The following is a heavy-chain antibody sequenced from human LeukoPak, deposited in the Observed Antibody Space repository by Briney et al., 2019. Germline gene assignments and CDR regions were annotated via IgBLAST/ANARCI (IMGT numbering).Heavy chain of an antibody. CDR2: ISSSRSYI. CDR1: GFTFSSYS. J-gene: IGHJ6*02. Sequence: GGSLRLSCAASGFTFSSYSMNWVRQAPGKGLEWVSSISSSRSYIYYADSVKGRFTISRDNAKNSLYLQMNSLRAEDTAVYYCASRLFYGSGRYYYYGMDVWGQGTTVTVSS. D-gene: IGHD3-10*01. CDR3: ASRLFYGSGRYYYYGMDV. V-gene: IGHV3-21*01.